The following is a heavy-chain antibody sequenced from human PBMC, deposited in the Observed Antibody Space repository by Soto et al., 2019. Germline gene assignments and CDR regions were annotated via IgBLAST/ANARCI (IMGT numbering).Heavy chain of an antibody. J-gene: IGHJ6*03. CDR2: INHSGST. Sequence: SETLSLTCAVYGGSFSGYYWSWIRQPPGKGLEWIGEINHSGSTNYNPSLKSRVTISVDTSKNQFSLKLSSVTAADTAVYYCARLTTVTSYYYYYMDVWGKGSTVTVSS. D-gene: IGHD4-17*01. CDR1: GGSFSGYY. CDR3: ARLTTVTSYYYYYMDV. V-gene: IGHV4-34*01.